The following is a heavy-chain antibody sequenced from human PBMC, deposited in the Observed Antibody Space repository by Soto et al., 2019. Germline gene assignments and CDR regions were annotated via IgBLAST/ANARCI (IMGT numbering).Heavy chain of an antibody. V-gene: IGHV3-15*01. CDR1: GFTFSNAW. CDR2: IKSKTDGGTT. Sequence: LSLTCAASGFTFSNAWMSWVRQAPGKGLEWVGRIKSKTDGGTTDYAAPVKGRFTISRDDSKNTLYLQMNSLKTEDTAVYYCTTDHKKSSGWYLPRGWFDPWGQGTLVTVSS. D-gene: IGHD6-19*01. CDR3: TTDHKKSSGWYLPRGWFDP. J-gene: IGHJ5*02.